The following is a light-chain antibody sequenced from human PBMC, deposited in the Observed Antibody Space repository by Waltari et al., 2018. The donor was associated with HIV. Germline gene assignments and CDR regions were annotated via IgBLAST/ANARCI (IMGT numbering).Light chain of an antibody. Sequence: SYELTQPPSVSVSPGQTARIPCSGVALQNPYYYFYQLKPGQAPVQVIYKDRERPSGIPERFSASSSGTTVTLTISGVQAEDEADYFCQSADSSGSYVVFGGGTKLTVL. CDR3: QSADSSGSYVV. J-gene: IGLJ2*01. CDR1: ALQNPY. CDR2: KDR. V-gene: IGLV3-25*03.